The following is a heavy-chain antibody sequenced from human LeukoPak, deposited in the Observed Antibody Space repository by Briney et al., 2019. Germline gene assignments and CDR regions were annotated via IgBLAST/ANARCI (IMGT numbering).Heavy chain of an antibody. V-gene: IGHV1-18*01. CDR3: ARARVTMIVVGSFDY. CDR2: ISAYNGNT. D-gene: IGHD3-22*01. CDR1: GYTFTSYG. Sequence: ASVKVSCKASGYTFTSYGIGWVRQAPGQGLEWMGWISAYNGNTNYAQKLQGRVTMTTDTSTSTAYMELRSLRSDDTAVYYCARARVTMIVVGSFDYWGQGTLVTVSS. J-gene: IGHJ4*02.